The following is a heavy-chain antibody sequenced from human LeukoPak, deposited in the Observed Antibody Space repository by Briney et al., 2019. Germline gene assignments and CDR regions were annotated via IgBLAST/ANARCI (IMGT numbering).Heavy chain of an antibody. Sequence: KPSQTLSLTCTVSGGSISSGGYYWSWIRQHPGKGLEWIGYIYYSGSTNYNPSLKSRVTISVDTSKNQSSLKLSSVTAADTAVYYCARDGDGYNPTYYFDYWGQGTLVTVSS. CDR1: GGSISSGGYY. J-gene: IGHJ4*02. V-gene: IGHV4-31*03. D-gene: IGHD5-24*01. CDR3: ARDGDGYNPTYYFDY. CDR2: IYYSGST.